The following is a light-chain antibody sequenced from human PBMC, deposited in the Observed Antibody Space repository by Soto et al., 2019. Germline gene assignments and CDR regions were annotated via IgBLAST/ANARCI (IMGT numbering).Light chain of an antibody. CDR3: QQYSSWYT. Sequence: DIQMTQSPSTLSASVGDRVTITCRASQSISSWLAWYQQKPGKAPKLLIYKASSLESGVPSRFSGSGSGTEFTLTISSLHPDDFATYYCQQYSSWYTFGQGTKLEIK. CDR2: KAS. J-gene: IGKJ2*01. CDR1: QSISSW. V-gene: IGKV1-5*03.